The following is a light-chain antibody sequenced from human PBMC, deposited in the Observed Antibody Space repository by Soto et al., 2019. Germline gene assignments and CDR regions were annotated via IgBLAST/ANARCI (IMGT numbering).Light chain of an antibody. CDR3: HKYNNWPSS. V-gene: IGKV3-15*01. CDR2: GAS. Sequence: EIVMPQSPATLSGSPGERATLSCRTSQSVSVNLAWYQQKPGQAPRLLIYGASITATGIPARFSGSGSGTEFSLTISSLQSEDFAVYYWHKYNNWPSSFGPGTKLHIK. CDR1: QSVSVN. J-gene: IGKJ3*01.